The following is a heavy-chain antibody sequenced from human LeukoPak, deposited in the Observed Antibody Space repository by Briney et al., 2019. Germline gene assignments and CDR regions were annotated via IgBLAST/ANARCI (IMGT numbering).Heavy chain of an antibody. CDR2: IIPIFGTA. CDR3: ARDAGGHIVGNWFDP. J-gene: IGHJ5*02. Sequence: ASVKVSCKASGGTFSSYAISWVRQAPGQGLEWMGRIIPIFGTANYAQKFQGRVTITTDESTSTAYMELSRLRSDDTAVYYCARDAGGHIVGNWFDPWGQGTLVTVSS. D-gene: IGHD2-15*01. V-gene: IGHV1-69*05. CDR1: GGTFSSYA.